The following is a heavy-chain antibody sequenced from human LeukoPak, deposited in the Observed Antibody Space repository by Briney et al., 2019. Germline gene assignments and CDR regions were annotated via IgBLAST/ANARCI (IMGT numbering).Heavy chain of an antibody. CDR1: GGSISSHY. Sequence: PSETLSLTCTVSGGSISSHYWSWIRQPPGKGLEWIGYIYYSGSTNYNPSLKSRVTISVDTSKNQFSLKLSSVTAADTAVYYCARAPGFLVRGVTTYYYYYMDVWGKGATVTVSS. D-gene: IGHD3-10*01. V-gene: IGHV4-59*11. CDR3: ARAPGFLVRGVTTYYYYYMDV. J-gene: IGHJ6*03. CDR2: IYYSGST.